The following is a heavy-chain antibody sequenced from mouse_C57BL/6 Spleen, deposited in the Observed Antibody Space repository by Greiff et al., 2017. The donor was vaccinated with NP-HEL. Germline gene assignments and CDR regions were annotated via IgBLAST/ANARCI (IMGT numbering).Heavy chain of an antibody. CDR3: ARRIAYDYAMDY. CDR1: GYAFSSSW. D-gene: IGHD2-12*01. V-gene: IGHV1-82*01. Sequence: VQLPPSGPGLVKPGASVKISCKASGYAFSSSWVNWVKPRPGKGLWGIGRVYPGDGDTNYNGKFKGKATLTADKSSSTAYMQLSSLTSEDSAVYFCARRIAYDYAMDYWGQGTSVTVSS. J-gene: IGHJ4*01. CDR2: VYPGDGDT.